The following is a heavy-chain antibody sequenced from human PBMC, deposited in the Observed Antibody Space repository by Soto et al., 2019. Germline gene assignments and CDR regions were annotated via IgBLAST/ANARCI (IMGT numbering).Heavy chain of an antibody. V-gene: IGHV3-23*01. CDR2: ISGSGALT. CDR1: GFPFSSYA. Sequence: GGSLRLSCVASGFPFSSYAMSWVRQTPGQGLEWVSGISGSGALTYYADSVKGRFTISRDNSNNTLSLQVHSLRVEDTAVYFCAKGGYYSVFDIWGQGTMVTVSS. D-gene: IGHD3-16*01. J-gene: IGHJ3*02. CDR3: AKGGYYSVFDI.